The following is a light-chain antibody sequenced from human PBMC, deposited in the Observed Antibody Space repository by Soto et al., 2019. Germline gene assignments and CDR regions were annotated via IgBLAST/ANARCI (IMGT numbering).Light chain of an antibody. Sequence: QAVLTQPPSVSGAPGQRVTISCTGSSSNIGAGYDVHWYQQFPGTAPKVLIYSNNNRPSGVPDRFSGSKSGTSASLAITGLQAEDEADYYCQSYDNSLSEVFGGGTKVTVL. J-gene: IGLJ2*01. CDR1: SSNIGAGYD. V-gene: IGLV1-40*01. CDR3: QSYDNSLSEV. CDR2: SNN.